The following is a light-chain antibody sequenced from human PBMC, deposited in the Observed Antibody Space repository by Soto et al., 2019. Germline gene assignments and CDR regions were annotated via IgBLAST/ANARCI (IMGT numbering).Light chain of an antibody. J-gene: IGKJ1*01. Sequence: EIQMTQSPSTLSASVGDRPTIICRASQSSGSWLAWYKQKPGKAPKLLIYDASSLRSGVPSRFSGSGSGTAFTITIKSLQPDDFATDYCQQYNGYSTFGQGTKVDI. CDR3: QQYNGYST. CDR2: DAS. CDR1: QSSGSW. V-gene: IGKV1-5*02.